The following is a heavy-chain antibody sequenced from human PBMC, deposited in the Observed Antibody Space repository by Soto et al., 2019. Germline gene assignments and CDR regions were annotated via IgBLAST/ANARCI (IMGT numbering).Heavy chain of an antibody. CDR2: IDPSDSYT. V-gene: IGHV5-10-1*01. CDR3: ARQDIVVVPAAPYGMDV. D-gene: IGHD2-2*01. Sequence: ESLKISCKGSGYSFTSYWISWVRQMPGKGLEWMGRIDPSDSYTNYSPSFQGHVTISADKSISTAYLQWSSLKASDTAMYYCARQDIVVVPAAPYGMDVWGQGTTVTVSS. CDR1: GYSFTSYW. J-gene: IGHJ6*01.